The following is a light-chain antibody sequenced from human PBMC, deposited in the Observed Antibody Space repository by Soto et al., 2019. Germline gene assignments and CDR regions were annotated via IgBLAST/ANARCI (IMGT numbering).Light chain of an antibody. Sequence: DVLMTQSPLSLPVTPGQPASISCRSSQSLVSSDGNIYLNWFHQRPGQSPRRLIYKISNRDPGVPDRFSGSGSGIDFTLGIIRVEAEDVGVYFCMQGTHWPPTFGQGTKVEIK. CDR3: MQGTHWPPT. CDR1: QSLVSSDGNIY. CDR2: KIS. V-gene: IGKV2-30*01. J-gene: IGKJ1*01.